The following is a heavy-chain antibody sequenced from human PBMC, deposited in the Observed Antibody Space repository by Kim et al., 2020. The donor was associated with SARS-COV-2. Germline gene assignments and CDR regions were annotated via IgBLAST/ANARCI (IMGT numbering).Heavy chain of an antibody. D-gene: IGHD3-22*01. J-gene: IGHJ6*02. CDR2: INTNTGNP. V-gene: IGHV7-4-1*02. Sequence: ASVKVSCKASGYTFTTHAMNWVRQAPGQGLEWMGWINTNTGNPTYAPAFRGRFVFSLDTSVSTAYLQISGLTAEDTAVYYCARDPGVNYFDSSGSYYRDYYYRMDVWGQGTSVTVFS. CDR3: ARDPGVNYFDSSGSYYRDYYYRMDV. CDR1: GYTFTTHA.